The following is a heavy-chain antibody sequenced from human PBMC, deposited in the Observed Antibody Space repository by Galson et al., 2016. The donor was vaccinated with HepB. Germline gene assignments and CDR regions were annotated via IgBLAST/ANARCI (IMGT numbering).Heavy chain of an antibody. CDR1: KSTFSNYN. CDR2: ITSTSSTI. D-gene: IGHD6-13*01. CDR3: ARPIAAANYYYYYAMDV. V-gene: IGHV3-48*02. Sequence: SLRLSCAASKSTFSNYNMNWVRQAPGKGLEWVSYITSTSSTIYYADSVKGRITISRDNAKNSLSLQMNRLRDEDTAVYYCARPIAAANYYYYYAMDVWGQGTTVTVSS. J-gene: IGHJ6*02.